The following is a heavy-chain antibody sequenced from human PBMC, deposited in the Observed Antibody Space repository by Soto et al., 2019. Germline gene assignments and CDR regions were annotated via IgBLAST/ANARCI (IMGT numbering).Heavy chain of an antibody. J-gene: IGHJ4*02. CDR2: ITVNSGNT. V-gene: IGHV1-18*01. CDR3: ARGLGGGYYYLDY. Sequence: QGQLEQSGAEVKRPGASVKVSCKASGYAFTNYGISWVRQAPGQGLEWMGWITVNSGNTKYAQKIQGRVTMSTDTSTSTANRELRSLRDDDTAVYFCARGLGGGYYYLDYWGQGTLVTVSS. CDR1: GYAFTNYG. D-gene: IGHD1-26*01.